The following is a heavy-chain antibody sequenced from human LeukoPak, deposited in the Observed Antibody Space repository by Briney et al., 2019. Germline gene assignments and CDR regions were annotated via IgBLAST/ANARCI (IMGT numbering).Heavy chain of an antibody. CDR1: GFTFSSYG. Sequence: GGSLRLSCAASGFTFSSYGMHWVRQAPGKGLEWVAVISYDGSNKYYADSVKGRFTISRDNSKNTLYLQMDSLRAEDTAVYYCANSTVADFDYWGQGTLVTVSS. CDR2: ISYDGSNK. J-gene: IGHJ4*02. CDR3: ANSTVADFDY. D-gene: IGHD4-11*01. V-gene: IGHV3-30*18.